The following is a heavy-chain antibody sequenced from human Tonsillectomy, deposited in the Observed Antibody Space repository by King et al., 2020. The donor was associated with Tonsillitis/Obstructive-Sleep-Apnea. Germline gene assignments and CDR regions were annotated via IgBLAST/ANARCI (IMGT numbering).Heavy chain of an antibody. CDR1: XGXXSSXGFY. CDR3: ARGGXGVVITYHYYYYYMDV. J-gene: IGHJ6*03. CDR2: IYYSXST. V-gene: IGHV4-31*03. Sequence: LQLQESGPGLVKPSLTLSLTXTVSXGXXSSXGFYXRWIRQHPGKGLEWIGYIYYSXSTXYNPSLKSRATISVDTPKXQFSLKLSSVTAADTAVYFCARGGXGVVITYHYYYYYMDVWGKXTTVTVSS. D-gene: IGHD3-22*01.